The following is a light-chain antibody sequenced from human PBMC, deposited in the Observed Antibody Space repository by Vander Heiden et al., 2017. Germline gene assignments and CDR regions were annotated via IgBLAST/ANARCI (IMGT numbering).Light chain of an antibody. CDR1: QGISNY. J-gene: IGKJ4*01. V-gene: IGKV1-9*01. CDR3: QQLDSYPRT. Sequence: THLTPSPSSLSASVGDRVTITCRASQGISNYLAWYQQKPGKAPNLLIYGASTLQTGVPSRFSGSGYGTDFTLTISSLQPEDFATYYCQQLDSYPRTFGGGTKVEIK. CDR2: GAS.